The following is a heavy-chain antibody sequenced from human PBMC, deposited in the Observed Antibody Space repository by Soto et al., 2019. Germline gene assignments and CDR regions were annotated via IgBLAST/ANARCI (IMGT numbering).Heavy chain of an antibody. J-gene: IGHJ4*02. D-gene: IGHD3-3*01. CDR2: ISGNGAST. CDR1: GLTFSSYA. V-gene: IGHV3-23*01. CDR3: AKVTLRVVHPLVFDY. Sequence: GGSLRLSCAASGLTFSSYAMTWVRQAPGKGLQWVSTISGNGASTYYADSVKGRFTVSRDNSRNTLYLQLNSLRTEDTALYYCAKVTLRVVHPLVFDYWGQGSLVTVSS.